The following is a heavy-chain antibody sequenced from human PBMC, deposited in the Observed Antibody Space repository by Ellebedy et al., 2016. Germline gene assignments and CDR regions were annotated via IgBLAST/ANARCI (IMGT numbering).Heavy chain of an antibody. D-gene: IGHD1-26*01. CDR2: IIPIFGTA. CDR3: AREWGAQGNNFDY. CDR1: GGTFSSYA. Sequence: SVKVSCXASGGTFSSYAISWVRQAPGQGLEWMGGIIPIFGTANYAQKFQGRVTITADESTSTAYMELSSLRSEDTAVYYCAREWGAQGNNFDYWGQGTLVTVSS. J-gene: IGHJ4*02. V-gene: IGHV1-69*13.